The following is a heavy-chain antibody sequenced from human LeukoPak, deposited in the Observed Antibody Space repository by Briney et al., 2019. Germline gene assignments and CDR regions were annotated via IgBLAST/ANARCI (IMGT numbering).Heavy chain of an antibody. Sequence: GRSLRLSCAASGFTFSSYGMHWVRKAPGKGLEWVAVIWYDGSNKYYADSVKGRFTISRDNSKNTLYLQMNSLRAEDTAVYYCARDAYYYDSSGYFDYWGQGTLVTVSS. V-gene: IGHV3-33*01. CDR1: GFTFSSYG. CDR2: IWYDGSNK. D-gene: IGHD3-22*01. J-gene: IGHJ4*02. CDR3: ARDAYYYDSSGYFDY.